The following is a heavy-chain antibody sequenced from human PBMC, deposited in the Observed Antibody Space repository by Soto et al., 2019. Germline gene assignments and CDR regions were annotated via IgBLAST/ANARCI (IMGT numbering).Heavy chain of an antibody. V-gene: IGHV3-53*01. D-gene: IGHD6-19*01. CDR1: GFIGSTYH. CDR3: ARDRALSGGSGRSGGWFDP. Sequence: EVQLVESGGGLVQPGGSLRLSCAGSGFIGSTYHMSWVRQTPGKGLEWVSGIYSGGGIYYSDSVRGRFTISIDDSKNTLYLQRNSLRGEDTAVYYCARDRALSGGSGRSGGWFDPWGQGTLVTVSS. CDR2: IYSGGGI. J-gene: IGHJ5*02.